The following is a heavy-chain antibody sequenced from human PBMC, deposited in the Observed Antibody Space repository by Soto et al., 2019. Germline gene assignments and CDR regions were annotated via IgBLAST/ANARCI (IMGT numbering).Heavy chain of an antibody. V-gene: IGHV2-5*02. CDR1: GFSLITSGVG. Sequence: SGPTLVNPTQTLTLTCTFSGFSLITSGVGVGWIRQPPGKALEWLALIYWDDDKRYSPSLKSRLTITKDTSKNQVVLTMTNMDPVDTATYYCAHHRAYSSNWLNWFDPWGQGTLFTVSS. CDR3: AHHRAYSSNWLNWFDP. J-gene: IGHJ5*02. D-gene: IGHD6-13*01. CDR2: IYWDDDK.